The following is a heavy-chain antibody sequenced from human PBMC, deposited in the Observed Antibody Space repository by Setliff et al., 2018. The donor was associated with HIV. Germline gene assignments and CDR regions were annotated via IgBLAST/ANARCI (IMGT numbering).Heavy chain of an antibody. CDR3: ARHNTGYSYGYDYYYYYMDV. J-gene: IGHJ6*03. V-gene: IGHV4-59*08. Sequence: SETLSLTCSVSGVSVSINSYFWSWIRQPPGGGLEFIGYIYSSGATSYSPSLKSRVTISVDTSKNQFSLKLSSVTAADTAVYYCARHNTGYSYGYDYYYYYMDVWGKGTTVTVSS. D-gene: IGHD5-18*01. CDR1: GVSVSINSYF. CDR2: IYSSGAT.